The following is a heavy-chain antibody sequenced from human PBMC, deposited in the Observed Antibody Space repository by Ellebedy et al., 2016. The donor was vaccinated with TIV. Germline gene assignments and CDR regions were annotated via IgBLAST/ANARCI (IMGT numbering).Heavy chain of an antibody. Sequence: PGGSLRLSCGASGFTFSNYWMNWVRQAPGKGLEWVANIKQDGSEKYYVDSVKGRFTISRDNAKNSVDLQMNTLRAEDKAVYYCATTLNYGGNCFFDNWGQGTLVTVSS. CDR1: GFTFSNYW. J-gene: IGHJ4*02. V-gene: IGHV3-7*01. CDR3: ATTLNYGGNCFFDN. CDR2: IKQDGSEK. D-gene: IGHD4-23*01.